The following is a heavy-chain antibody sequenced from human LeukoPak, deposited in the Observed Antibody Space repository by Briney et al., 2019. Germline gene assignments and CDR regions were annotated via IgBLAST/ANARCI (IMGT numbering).Heavy chain of an antibody. J-gene: IGHJ4*02. D-gene: IGHD2/OR15-2a*01. CDR3: ARDFRDRSMPIDF. CDR1: GFTFSDYY. CDR2: ISRSGSSI. V-gene: IGHV3-11*01. Sequence: KSGGSLRLSCAASGFTFSDYYMSWIRQAPGKGLEWLSYISRSGSSIHYADSVKGRFTISRDNAKNSLYLQMSSLRAEDTAVYYCARDFRDRSMPIDFWGQGTLVTVSS.